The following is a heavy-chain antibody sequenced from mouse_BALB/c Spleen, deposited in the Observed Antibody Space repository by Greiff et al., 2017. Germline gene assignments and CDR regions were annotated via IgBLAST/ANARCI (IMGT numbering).Heavy chain of an antibody. CDR1: GYTFTSYW. CDR2: INPSTGYT. D-gene: IGHD1-2*01. J-gene: IGHJ2*01. V-gene: IGHV1-7*01. Sequence: VQLQQSGAELAKPGASVKMSCKASGYTFTSYWMHWVKQRPGQGLECIGYINPSTGYTEYNQKFKDKATLTADKSSSTAYMQLSSLTSEDSAVYYCARRFITTATDYFDYWGQGTTLTVSS. CDR3: ARRFITTATDYFDY.